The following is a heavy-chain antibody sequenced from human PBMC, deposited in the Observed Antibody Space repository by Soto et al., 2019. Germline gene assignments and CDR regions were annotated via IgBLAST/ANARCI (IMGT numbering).Heavy chain of an antibody. V-gene: IGHV3-74*01. Sequence: GGSLRLSCAASGFTFSSYWMHWVRQAPGKGLVWVSRVKSDGSSTSYADSVKGRFAISRDNAKNTLYLQMNSLRAEDTAVYYCARDNWNSYWGQGTLVTVSS. CDR1: GFTFSSYW. CDR2: VKSDGSST. CDR3: ARDNWNSY. D-gene: IGHD1-1*01. J-gene: IGHJ4*02.